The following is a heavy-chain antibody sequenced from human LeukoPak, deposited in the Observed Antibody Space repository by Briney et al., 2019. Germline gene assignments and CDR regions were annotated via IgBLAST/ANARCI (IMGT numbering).Heavy chain of an antibody. V-gene: IGHV1-69*13. CDR2: IIPIFGTA. CDR1: GDTFSSYA. Sequence: GASVKVSCKASGDTFSSYAISWVRQAPGQGLEWMGGIIPIFGTANYAQKFQGRVTITADESTSTAYMELSSLRSEDTAVYYCARDTIFGVVTILHDAFDIWGQGSMVTVSS. D-gene: IGHD3-3*01. J-gene: IGHJ3*02. CDR3: ARDTIFGVVTILHDAFDI.